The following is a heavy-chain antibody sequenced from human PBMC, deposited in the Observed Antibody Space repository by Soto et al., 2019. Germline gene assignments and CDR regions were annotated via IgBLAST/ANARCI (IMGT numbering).Heavy chain of an antibody. D-gene: IGHD1-1*01. CDR1: GFTFSNAW. CDR3: VTGGYFLDY. CDR2: IKSKPAGGTI. Sequence: PGGSLRLSCAGSGFTFSNAWMNWVRQAPGKGLEWVGRIKSKPAGGTIDYAAPVQGRFTISRDDAKNMVYLQMNGLKTEDTAVYYCVTGGYFLDYWGQGTPVTVSS. V-gene: IGHV3-15*07. J-gene: IGHJ4*02.